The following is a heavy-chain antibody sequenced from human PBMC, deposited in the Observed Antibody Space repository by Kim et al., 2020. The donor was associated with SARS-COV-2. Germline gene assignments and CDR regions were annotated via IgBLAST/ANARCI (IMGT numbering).Heavy chain of an antibody. J-gene: IGHJ4*02. Sequence: TIYYADSGKGRFTISRDNAKNSLYLQMNSLRAEDTAVYYCAREVVRGVDYWGQGTLVTVSS. V-gene: IGHV3-11*04. CDR2: TI. D-gene: IGHD3-10*01. CDR3: AREVVRGVDY.